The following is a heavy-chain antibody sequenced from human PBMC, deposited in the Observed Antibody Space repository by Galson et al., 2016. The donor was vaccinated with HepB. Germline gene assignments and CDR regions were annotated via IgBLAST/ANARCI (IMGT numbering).Heavy chain of an antibody. V-gene: IGHV4-59*08. Sequence: SETLSLTCTVSGGSISSYYWSWIRQPPGKGLEWIGYIYYSGSTNYNPSLKSRVTISVDTSKNQFSLKLSSVTAADTAVYYCARRRNYYDSSGYYYDWFDPWGQGTLVTGSS. CDR2: IYYSGST. J-gene: IGHJ5*02. CDR3: ARRRNYYDSSGYYYDWFDP. CDR1: GGSISSYY. D-gene: IGHD3-22*01.